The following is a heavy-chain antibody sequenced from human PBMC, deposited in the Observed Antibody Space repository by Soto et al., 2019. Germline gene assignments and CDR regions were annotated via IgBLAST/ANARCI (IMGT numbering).Heavy chain of an antibody. Sequence: QVQLVQSGADAKKPGSSVKVSCKPSGGTFSSFPIRWVRQAPGQGREWMGGITPIFGTVDYSQKFQDRMTITADESTTTVYMELSSLRSEDTAMYYCASRGRVTETIDHWGQGTLVIVSS. CDR3: ASRGRVTETIDH. J-gene: IGHJ4*02. V-gene: IGHV1-69*01. CDR2: ITPIFGTV. D-gene: IGHD2-21*02. CDR1: GGTFSSFP.